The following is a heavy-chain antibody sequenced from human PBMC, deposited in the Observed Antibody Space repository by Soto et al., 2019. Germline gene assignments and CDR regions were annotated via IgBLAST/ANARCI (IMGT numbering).Heavy chain of an antibody. CDR2: IYPGDSDT. V-gene: IGHV5-51*01. CDR3: ASNHLGATPYGMDV. J-gene: IGHJ6*02. D-gene: IGHD1-26*01. CDR1: GYKVSTWHNFTSYW. Sequence: PGESLKISCMGSGYKVSTWHNFTSYWIAWVRQMPGEGLEWMGIIYPGDSDTRYSPSFQGQVTISADKSINSVYLQWSSLRSEDTAVYYCASNHLGATPYGMDVWGQGTTVTVSS.